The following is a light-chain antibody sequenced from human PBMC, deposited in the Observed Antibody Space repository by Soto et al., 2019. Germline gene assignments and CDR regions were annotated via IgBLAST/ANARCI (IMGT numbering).Light chain of an antibody. CDR3: QQSYKSPRT. V-gene: IGKV1-39*01. J-gene: IGKJ1*01. Sequence: DIQMTQSPSSLSVSVGDRVIITCRASQSVSTYLNWYQQKPGEAPKLLIYATSSLKYGVPSRFRGSGLGTDFTLTISSLQPEDFATYYCQQSYKSPRTFGQGTRVEV. CDR2: ATS. CDR1: QSVSTY.